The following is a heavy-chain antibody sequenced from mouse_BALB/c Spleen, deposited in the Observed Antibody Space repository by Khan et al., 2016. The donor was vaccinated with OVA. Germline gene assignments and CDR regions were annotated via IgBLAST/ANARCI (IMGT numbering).Heavy chain of an antibody. V-gene: IGHV2-6-4*01. J-gene: IGHJ4*01. D-gene: IGHD2-14*01. CDR1: GFSLSRYN. CDR3: ARAYVRYAGYYAMDY. CDR2: IWGGGGT. Sequence: VELVESGPGLVAPSQSLSITCTVSGFSLSRYNIHWVRQPPGKGLEWLGMIWGGGGTDYNSTLKIRLSISKDNSKRQVFLKMNSLQTDDTAMYYCARAYVRYAGYYAMDYWGQGTSVTVSS.